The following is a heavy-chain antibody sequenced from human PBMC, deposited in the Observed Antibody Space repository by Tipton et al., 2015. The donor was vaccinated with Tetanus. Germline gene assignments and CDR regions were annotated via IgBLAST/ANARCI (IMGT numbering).Heavy chain of an antibody. D-gene: IGHD6-13*01. CDR1: GFTFTTYW. J-gene: IGHJ4*02. CDR2: IKQDGSEK. V-gene: IGHV3-7*01. CDR3: AREAAGTVGRLDY. Sequence: VQLVQSGGGLVQPGGSLRLSCAVSGFTFTTYWIHWVRQAPGKGLEWVANIKQDGSEKSCVDSVKGRFTISRDNAKNSLYLQMNSLRAEGTAVYYCAREAAGTVGRLDYWGQGTLVTVPS.